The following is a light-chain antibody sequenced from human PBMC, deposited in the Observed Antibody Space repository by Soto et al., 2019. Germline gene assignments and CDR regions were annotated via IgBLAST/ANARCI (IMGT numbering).Light chain of an antibody. V-gene: IGKV4-1*01. J-gene: IGKJ3*01. CDR1: RSLFSSNKNF. CDR2: WAS. Sequence: DIVLTQSPDSLAVSLGERVTINCKSSRSLFSSNKNFLAWYQQKPGQPPKLLIYWASTRKSGVPDRFSGSGSGTDFSLTISSLQAEDVAVYYCQQHYSTLISFGPGTKVDLK. CDR3: QQHYSTLIS.